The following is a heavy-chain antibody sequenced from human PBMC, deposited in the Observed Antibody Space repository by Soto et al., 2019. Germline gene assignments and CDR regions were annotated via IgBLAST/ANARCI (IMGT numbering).Heavy chain of an antibody. Sequence: QVRLVQSEDEVKKPGSSVKVSCEASGGTFSGNAISWVRQAPGQGLEWMGGIIPMFGKPDYAQKFQGRVTITADKSTNIDNMELSSLRSEDTSVNYCASQRITRAGYYLDYWGQGTLVTVSS. V-gene: IGHV1-69*06. CDR1: GGTFSGNA. D-gene: IGHD1-20*01. CDR2: IIPMFGKP. J-gene: IGHJ4*02. CDR3: ASQRITRAGYYLDY.